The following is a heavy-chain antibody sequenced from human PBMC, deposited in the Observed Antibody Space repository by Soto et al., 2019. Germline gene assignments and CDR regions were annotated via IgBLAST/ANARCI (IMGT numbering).Heavy chain of an antibody. CDR3: AGSARDGYNIFYFDY. V-gene: IGHV4-59*01. CDR1: ADSISGYY. J-gene: IGHJ4*02. D-gene: IGHD5-12*01. Sequence: QVQLQESGPGLVKPSETLSLTCTVSADSISGYYWSWIRQPPGKGLEWIGYIYYSGSTNYNPSLKSRVPISVDTSKSHFSLKLTSVTAADTAVYYCAGSARDGYNIFYFDYWGQGILVTVSS. CDR2: IYYSGST.